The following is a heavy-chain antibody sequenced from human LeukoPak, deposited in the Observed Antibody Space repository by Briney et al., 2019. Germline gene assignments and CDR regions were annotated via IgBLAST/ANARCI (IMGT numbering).Heavy chain of an antibody. CDR2: IYTSGST. Sequence: SETLSLTCTVSGGSITSYYWSWIRQSAAKGLEWIGHIYTSGSTNYNPSLKSRVTMSVDTSKKQFSLKLKSVTAADTAVYYCARVKMTSITSHDSWGQGTLVTVSS. CDR1: GGSITSYY. J-gene: IGHJ4*02. CDR3: ARVKMTSITSHDS. V-gene: IGHV4-4*07. D-gene: IGHD2-21*02.